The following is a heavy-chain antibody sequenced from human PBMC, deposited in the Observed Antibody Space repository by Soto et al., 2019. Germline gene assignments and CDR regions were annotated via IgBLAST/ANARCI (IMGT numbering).Heavy chain of an antibody. J-gene: IGHJ4*02. V-gene: IGHV4-39*01. D-gene: IGHD3-22*01. CDR2: IYYSGST. CDR1: GGSISSSSYY. Sequence: SETLSLTCTVSGGSISSSSYYWGWIRQPPGKGLEWIGSIYYSGSTYYNPSLKSRVTISVDTSKNQFSLKLSSVTAADTAVYYCARGYYDSSGYYPYDYWGQGTLVTVSS. CDR3: ARGYYDSSGYYPYDY.